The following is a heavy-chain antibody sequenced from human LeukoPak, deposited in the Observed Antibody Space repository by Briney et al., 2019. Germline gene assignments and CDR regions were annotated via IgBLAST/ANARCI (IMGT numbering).Heavy chain of an antibody. CDR1: GGSISSYY. CDR2: IYYSGST. D-gene: IGHD3-10*01. Sequence: SETLSLTCTVSGGSISSYYWSWIRQPPGKGLEWIGYIYYSGSTNYNPSLKSRVTISVDTPKNQFSLKLSSVTAADTAVYYCARARFSYYYMDVWGKGTTVTVSS. V-gene: IGHV4-59*01. J-gene: IGHJ6*03. CDR3: ARARFSYYYMDV.